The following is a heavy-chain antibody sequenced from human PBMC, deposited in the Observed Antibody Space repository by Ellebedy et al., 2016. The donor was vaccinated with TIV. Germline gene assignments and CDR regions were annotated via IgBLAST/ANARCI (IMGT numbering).Heavy chain of an antibody. V-gene: IGHV3-30-3*01. J-gene: IGHJ4*02. CDR3: ARWPSGDAPLDY. CDR2: ISYDGSNK. CDR1: GFTFSSNA. D-gene: IGHD4-17*01. Sequence: GGSLRLSCAASGFTFSSNAMHWVRQAPGKGLEWVAVISYDGSNKYYADSVKGRFTISRDDSKNTLYLQMNSLRAEDTAVYYCARWPSGDAPLDYWGQGTLVTVSS.